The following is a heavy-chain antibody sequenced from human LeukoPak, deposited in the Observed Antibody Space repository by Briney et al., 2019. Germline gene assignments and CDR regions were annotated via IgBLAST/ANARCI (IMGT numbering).Heavy chain of an antibody. D-gene: IGHD1-26*01. CDR2: INHSGST. J-gene: IGHJ4*02. CDR3: ERGKWAFDY. Sequence: SETLSLTCAVYGGSFSGYYWSWIRQPPGKGLEWIGEINHSGSTNYNPSLKSRVTISVDTSKNQFSLKLSSVTAADTAVYYCERGKWAFDYWGQGTLVTVSS. V-gene: IGHV4-34*01. CDR1: GGSFSGYY.